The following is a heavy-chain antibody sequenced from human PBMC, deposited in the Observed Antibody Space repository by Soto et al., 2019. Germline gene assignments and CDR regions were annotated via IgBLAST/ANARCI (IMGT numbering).Heavy chain of an antibody. Sequence: ASVKVSCKASGYTFTSYDINWVRQATGQGLEWMGWMNPNSGTADYAQKLQGRVTMTTDTSTSTAYMELRSLRSDDTAVYYCARDFEGFGENYYYYGMDVWGQGTTVTVSS. V-gene: IGHV1-8*01. D-gene: IGHD3-10*01. J-gene: IGHJ6*02. CDR2: MNPNSGTA. CDR1: GYTFTSYD. CDR3: ARDFEGFGENYYYYGMDV.